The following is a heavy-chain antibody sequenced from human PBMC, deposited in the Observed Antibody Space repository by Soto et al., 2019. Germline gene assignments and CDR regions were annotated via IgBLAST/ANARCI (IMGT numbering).Heavy chain of an antibody. D-gene: IGHD3-3*01. CDR2: IYYSGST. V-gene: IGHV4-61*01. Sequence: SETLSLTCTVSGGSVSSGSYYWSWIRQPPGKGLEWIGYIYYSGSTNYNPSLKSRATISVDTSKNQFSLKLSSVTAADTAVYYCARDQSGDFWSGYYKYYYYYGMDVWGQGTTVTVSS. J-gene: IGHJ6*02. CDR1: GGSVSSGSYY. CDR3: ARDQSGDFWSGYYKYYYYYGMDV.